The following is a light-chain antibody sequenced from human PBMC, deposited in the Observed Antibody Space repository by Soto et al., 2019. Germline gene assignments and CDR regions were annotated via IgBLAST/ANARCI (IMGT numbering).Light chain of an antibody. CDR1: QGISND. Sequence: DMQMTQSPSSLSASIGDRVTITGRASQGISNDLAWYQQKPGKVPKLLSYAASTLQSGVPSRFSGSGSGTDLTLTISSLQSEDVACYYCQKYIRAPFTFGPGTKVDIK. CDR3: QKYIRAPFT. V-gene: IGKV1-27*01. J-gene: IGKJ3*01. CDR2: AAS.